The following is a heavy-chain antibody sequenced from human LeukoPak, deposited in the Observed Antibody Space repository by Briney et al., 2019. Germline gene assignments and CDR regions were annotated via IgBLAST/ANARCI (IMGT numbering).Heavy chain of an antibody. CDR1: GGTFSSYA. J-gene: IGHJ5*02. V-gene: IGHV1-69*06. CDR2: IIPIFGTA. D-gene: IGHD5-12*01. Sequence: GASVKVSCKASGGTFSSYAISWVGQAPGQGLEWMGGIIPIFGTANYAQKFQGRVTITADKSTSTAYMELSSLRSEDTAVYYCARREWLRPDLEFDPWGQGTLVTVSS. CDR3: ARREWLRPDLEFDP.